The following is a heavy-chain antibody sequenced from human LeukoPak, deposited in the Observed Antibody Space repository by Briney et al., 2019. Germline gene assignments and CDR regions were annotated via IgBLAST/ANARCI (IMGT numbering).Heavy chain of an antibody. CDR2: VFHTGRDA. CDR3: ARGHHDYAY. Sequence: PSETLSLTCTASGASITGQYWGWIRQPPGKGLEWIGYVFHTGRDADYNPSLKNRVTISVDTSKNQFSLRLNSVIPSDTAVYYCARGHHDYAYWGQGALVTVSS. D-gene: IGHD5-12*01. J-gene: IGHJ4*02. CDR1: GASITGQY. V-gene: IGHV4-59*11.